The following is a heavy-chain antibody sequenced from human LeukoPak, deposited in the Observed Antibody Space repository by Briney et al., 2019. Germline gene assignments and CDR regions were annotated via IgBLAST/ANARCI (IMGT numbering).Heavy chain of an antibody. D-gene: IGHD3-22*01. J-gene: IGHJ4*02. CDR2: IYPGDSDT. V-gene: IGHV5-51*01. CDR1: GYSLTSYW. Sequence: GESLKISCKGSGYSLTSYWIGWARQMPGQGLEWMGIIYPGDSDTRYSPSFQGQVTISADKSISTAYLQWSSLKASDTAMYYCASQRGYYYDSSGPYDYWGQGTLVTVSS. CDR3: ASQRGYYYDSSGPYDY.